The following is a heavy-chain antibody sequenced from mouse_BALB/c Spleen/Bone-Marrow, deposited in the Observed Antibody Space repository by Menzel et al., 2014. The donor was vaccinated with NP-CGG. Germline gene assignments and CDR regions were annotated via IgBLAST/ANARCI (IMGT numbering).Heavy chain of an antibody. CDR2: IDPANGNT. V-gene: IGHV14-3*02. CDR1: GFNIKDPY. Sequence: VQLKESGAELVKPGASVKLSCTASGFNIKDPYMHWVKQRPKQGLEWIGRIDPANGNTKYDPKFQGKATITADTSSNTASLQLSSLTSEDTAVYYCAPYYYGRWFTYWGQGTLVTVSA. D-gene: IGHD1-1*01. CDR3: APYYYGRWFTY. J-gene: IGHJ3*01.